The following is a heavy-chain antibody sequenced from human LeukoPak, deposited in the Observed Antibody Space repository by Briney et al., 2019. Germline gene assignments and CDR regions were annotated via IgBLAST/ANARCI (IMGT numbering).Heavy chain of an antibody. V-gene: IGHV3-33*01. D-gene: IGHD6-13*01. CDR2: IWYDGSTK. CDR1: GFTFSSYG. CDR3: ARAGGTSWADY. J-gene: IGHJ4*02. Sequence: GRSLRLSCAASGFTFSSYGMHWVRQAPGKGLEWVAVIWYDGSTKYYADSVKGRFTISRDNGKNSLYLQMNSLRVEDTAIYYCARAGGTSWADYWGQGTLVTVSS.